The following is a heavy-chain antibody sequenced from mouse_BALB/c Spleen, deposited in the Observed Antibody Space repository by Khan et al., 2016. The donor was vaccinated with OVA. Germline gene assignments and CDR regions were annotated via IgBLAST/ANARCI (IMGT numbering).Heavy chain of an antibody. CDR1: GYSITSDYA. J-gene: IGHJ4*01. CDR2: ISYSGST. V-gene: IGHV3-2*02. D-gene: IGHD4-1*01. Sequence: EVQLLETGPGLVKPSQSLSLTCTVAGYSITSDYAWNWIRQFPGNKLEWMGYISYSGSTGYNPSLKSRISITRDTSKNQFFLQLNSVTTEDTATYYCASELGRYYAMDYWGQGTSVTVSS. CDR3: ASELGRYYAMDY.